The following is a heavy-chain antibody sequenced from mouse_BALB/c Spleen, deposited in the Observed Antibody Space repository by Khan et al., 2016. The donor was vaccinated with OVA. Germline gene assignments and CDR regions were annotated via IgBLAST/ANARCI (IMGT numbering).Heavy chain of an antibody. Sequence: QVHVKQSGAELARPGASVKMSCKASGYTFTTYTLHWVKQRPGQGLECIGYIIPSNDYTNYNPKFKDRSTFPAAKSSSTSYMHMCSLTYEASAVYYCVREGAYYRSDGWFAYWGQGTLVTVSA. CDR2: IIPSNDYT. CDR3: VREGAYYRSDGWFAY. D-gene: IGHD2-14*01. V-gene: IGHV1-4*01. CDR1: GYTFTTYT. J-gene: IGHJ3*01.